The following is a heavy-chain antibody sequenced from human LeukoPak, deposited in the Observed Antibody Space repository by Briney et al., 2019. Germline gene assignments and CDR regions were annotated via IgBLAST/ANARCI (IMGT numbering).Heavy chain of an antibody. CDR1: GCSISSGDYY. D-gene: IGHD3-16*02. CDR2: IYDSGST. CDR3: ARMGYDYVWGSYRGFDY. J-gene: IGHJ4*02. Sequence: SETLSLTCTVSGCSISSGDYYWSWIRQPPGKGLEWIGYIYDSGSTYYNPSLKSRVTISVDTSKNQFSLKLSSVTVADTAVYYCARMGYDYVWGSYRGFDYWGQGTLVTVSS. V-gene: IGHV4-30-4*01.